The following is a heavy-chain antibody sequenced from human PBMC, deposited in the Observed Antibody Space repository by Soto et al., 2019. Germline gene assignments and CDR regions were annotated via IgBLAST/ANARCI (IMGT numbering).Heavy chain of an antibody. CDR2: INSDGSST. CDR1: GFTFSSYW. Sequence: GGSLRLSCAASGFTFSSYWMHWVRQAPGKGLVWVSRINSDGSSTSYADSVKGRFTISRDNAKNTLYLQMNSLRAEDTAVYYCARTGSFGYCSSTSCSPSYYYYGMDVWGQGTTVTVSS. CDR3: ARTGSFGYCSSTSCSPSYYYYGMDV. V-gene: IGHV3-74*01. D-gene: IGHD2-2*01. J-gene: IGHJ6*02.